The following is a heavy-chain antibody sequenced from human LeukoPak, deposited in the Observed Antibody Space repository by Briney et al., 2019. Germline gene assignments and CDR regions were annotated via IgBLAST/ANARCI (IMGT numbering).Heavy chain of an antibody. Sequence: SETLSLTCAVCGGSFSGYYWSWIRQPPGKGLEWIGEINHSGSTNYNPSLKSRVTISVDTSKNQFSLKLSSVTAADTAVYYCAREADTAMVSAFDIWGQGTMVTVSS. CDR1: GGSFSGYY. CDR3: AREADTAMVSAFDI. D-gene: IGHD5-18*01. CDR2: INHSGST. J-gene: IGHJ3*02. V-gene: IGHV4-34*01.